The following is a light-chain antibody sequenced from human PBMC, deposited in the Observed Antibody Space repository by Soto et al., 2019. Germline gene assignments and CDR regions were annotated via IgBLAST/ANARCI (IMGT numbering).Light chain of an antibody. J-gene: IGKJ2*01. CDR2: DAS. CDR3: QQSLNPPHT. V-gene: IGKV1-39*01. CDR1: ATIYRC. Sequence: IQMTQSPPSLSASVGDRVTITCRASATIYRCLNWYQQKPGKAPSLLISDASTLQSGVPSRFSGSGSGTDFTLSISSLQSEDSATYYCQQSLNPPHTFGQGTKVEI.